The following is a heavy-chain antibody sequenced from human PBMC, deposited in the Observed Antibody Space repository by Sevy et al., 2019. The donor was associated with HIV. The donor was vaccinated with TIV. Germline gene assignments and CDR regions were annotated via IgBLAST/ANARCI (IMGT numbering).Heavy chain of an antibody. CDR2: ISYDGSNK. D-gene: IGHD6-19*01. CDR1: VFIFSDYG. CDR3: AKDRGRIAVAGIRGFDY. V-gene: IGHV3-30*18. Sequence: GGSLRLSCAASVFIFSDYGMHWVRQAPGKGLEWVAVISYDGSNKYYADSVKGRFTISRDNSKNTLYLQMNSLRAEDTAVYYCAKDRGRIAVAGIRGFDYWGQGTLVTVSS. J-gene: IGHJ4*02.